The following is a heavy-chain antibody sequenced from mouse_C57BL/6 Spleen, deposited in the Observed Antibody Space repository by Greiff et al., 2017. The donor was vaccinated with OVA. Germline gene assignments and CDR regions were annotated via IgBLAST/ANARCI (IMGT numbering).Heavy chain of an antibody. V-gene: IGHV1-53*01. D-gene: IGHD2-3*01. CDR1: GYTFTSYW. J-gene: IGHJ1*03. CDR2: INPSNGGT. CDR3: AREGGYDGYSYWYFDV. Sequence: QVQLQQPGTELVKPGASVKLSCKASGYTFTSYWMHWVKQRPGQGLEWIGNINPSNGGTNYNEKFKSKATLTVDKSSSTAYMQLSSLTSEDSAVYYCAREGGYDGYSYWYFDVWGTETTVTVSS.